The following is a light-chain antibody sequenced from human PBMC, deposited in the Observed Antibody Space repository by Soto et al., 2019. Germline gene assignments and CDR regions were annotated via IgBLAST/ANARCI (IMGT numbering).Light chain of an antibody. CDR3: QVRDVWPS. Sequence: IVLTQSPVTLALSPGERAVLSCRASQSVSTSLAWYQHKPGQAPRLFIYDASKRPPGFPARFTGSGSGTDFTLTISSLEPEDFAVYYCQVRDVWPSFGQGTKVEIK. CDR2: DAS. V-gene: IGKV3-11*01. CDR1: QSVSTS. J-gene: IGKJ1*01.